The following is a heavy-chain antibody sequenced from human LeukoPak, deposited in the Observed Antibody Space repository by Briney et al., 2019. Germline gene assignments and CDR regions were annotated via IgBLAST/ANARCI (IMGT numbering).Heavy chain of an antibody. CDR1: GFTFYSYW. V-gene: IGHV3-7*01. CDR3: ARLRFLASDY. D-gene: IGHD3-3*01. Sequence: GGSLRLSCAASGFTFYSYWMTWVRQAPGKGLEWVANIKHEGSEKYYVDSVKGRFTISRDNAKNSLYLQMNSLGAEDTAIYYCARLRFLASDYWGQGTLVTVSS. J-gene: IGHJ4*02. CDR2: IKHEGSEK.